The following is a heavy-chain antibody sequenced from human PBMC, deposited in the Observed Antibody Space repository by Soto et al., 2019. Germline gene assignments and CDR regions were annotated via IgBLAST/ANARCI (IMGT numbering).Heavy chain of an antibody. CDR1: GFTFSSYG. J-gene: IGHJ6*02. CDR2: ISYDGSNK. CDR3: AKDRGCCLYGSGSHHSYYYYYGMDV. Sequence: QVQLVESGGGVVQPGRSLRLSCAASGFTFSSYGMHWVRQAPGKGLEWVAVISYDGSNKYYADSVKGRFAISRDNSKNTLYLQMNSLRAEDTAVYYCAKDRGCCLYGSGSHHSYYYYYGMDVWGQGTTVTVSS. V-gene: IGHV3-30*18. D-gene: IGHD3-10*01.